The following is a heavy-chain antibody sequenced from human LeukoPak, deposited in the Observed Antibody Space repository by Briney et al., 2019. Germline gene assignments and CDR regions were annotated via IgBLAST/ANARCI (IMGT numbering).Heavy chain of an antibody. CDR1: GFTFSSYW. CDR2: IKQDGSER. Sequence: PGGSLRLSCAASGFTFSSYWMSWVRQAPGKGLEWVANIKQDGSERYYVDSVKGRFTISRDNAKNSLYLQMNSLRAEDTAVYYCARQTYSSGWSIWDWGQGTLVTVSS. V-gene: IGHV3-7*01. CDR3: ARQTYSSGWSIWD. D-gene: IGHD6-19*01. J-gene: IGHJ4*02.